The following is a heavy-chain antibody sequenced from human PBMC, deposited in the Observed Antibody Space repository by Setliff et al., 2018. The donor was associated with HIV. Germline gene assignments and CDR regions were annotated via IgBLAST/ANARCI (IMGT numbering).Heavy chain of an antibody. D-gene: IGHD6-25*01. CDR2: ISGYNGWT. Sequence: ASVKVSCKASGYTFTSYGVSWVRQAPGQGLEWMGLISGYNGWTKYPRKFQGRVTMTTDTSTSTVYMELTSLTSDDTAVYYCARWVDDNSEGSYYHYMDVWGNGASVTVSS. J-gene: IGHJ6*03. CDR1: GYTFTSYG. CDR3: ARWVDDNSEGSYYHYMDV. V-gene: IGHV1-18*01.